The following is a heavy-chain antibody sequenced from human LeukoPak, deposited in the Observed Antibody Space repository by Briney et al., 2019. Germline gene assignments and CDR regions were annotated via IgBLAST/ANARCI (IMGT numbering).Heavy chain of an antibody. D-gene: IGHD2-2*01. CDR1: GYTFTSYG. Sequence: ASVKVSCKASGYTFTSYGSSWVRQAPGQGLEWMGWIIAYNGNTNYAQKLQGRVTMTTDTSTSTAYMELRSLRSDETAVYYCARDSPLYCSSTSCYAFDIWGQGTMVTVSS. J-gene: IGHJ3*02. CDR2: IIAYNGNT. V-gene: IGHV1-18*01. CDR3: ARDSPLYCSSTSCYAFDI.